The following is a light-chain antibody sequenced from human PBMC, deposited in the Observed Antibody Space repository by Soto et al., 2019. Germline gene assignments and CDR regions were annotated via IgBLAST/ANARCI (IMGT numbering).Light chain of an antibody. Sequence: EIVLTQSPATLSLSPGETATLSCRASQSVSSSLAWYQQNPGQTPRLLIYDASNRAPGIPARFSGSGSGTDFTLTVSSLEPEDFAVYYCQQRSSWPLTFGGGTKVEIK. CDR1: QSVSSS. J-gene: IGKJ4*01. CDR2: DAS. V-gene: IGKV3-11*01. CDR3: QQRSSWPLT.